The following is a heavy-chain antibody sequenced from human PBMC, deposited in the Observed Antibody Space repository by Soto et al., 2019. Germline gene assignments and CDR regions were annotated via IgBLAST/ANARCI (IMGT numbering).Heavy chain of an antibody. CDR1: GGTFSSYA. V-gene: IGHV1-69*13. CDR3: ARVGYCSSTSREPFYGMDV. J-gene: IGHJ6*02. CDR2: IIPIFGTA. Sequence: SVKVSCKASGGTFSSYAISWVRQAPGQGLEWMGGIIPIFGTANYAQKFQGRVTITADESTSTAYMELGSLRSEDTAVYYCARVGYCSSTSREPFYGMDVWGQGTTVTVSS. D-gene: IGHD2-2*01.